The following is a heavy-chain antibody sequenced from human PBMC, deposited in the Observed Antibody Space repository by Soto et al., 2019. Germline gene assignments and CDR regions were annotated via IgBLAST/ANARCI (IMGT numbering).Heavy chain of an antibody. V-gene: IGHV3-7*01. CDR2: INQDGGKK. D-gene: IGHD4-4*01. CDR1: GFTFSNFW. Sequence: PGGSLRLSCAASGFTFSNFWMSWVRQAPGKGLEWVASINQDGGKKQYVDSVKGRFTMSRDNAENSLYLQMNSLRPEDTAVYYCARDYRAEWGQGTLVTVSS. CDR3: ARDYRAE. J-gene: IGHJ4*02.